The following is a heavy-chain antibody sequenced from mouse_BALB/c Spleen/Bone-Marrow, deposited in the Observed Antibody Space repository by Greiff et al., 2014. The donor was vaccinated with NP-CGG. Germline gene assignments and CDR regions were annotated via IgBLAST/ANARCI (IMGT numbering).Heavy chain of an antibody. D-gene: IGHD2-10*01. CDR1: GYTFTDYY. V-gene: IGHV1-19*01. J-gene: IGHJ2*01. CDR3: ARPPYYGNYADY. CDR2: VNPYNGGT. Sequence: EVQLQESGPELVKPGASVKMSCKASGYTFTDYYMDWVKRSHGESFEWIGRVNPYNGGTSYNQKFKGKATLTADKSSSTAYMELNSLTSEDSAVYYCARPPYYGNYADYWGQGTTLTVSS.